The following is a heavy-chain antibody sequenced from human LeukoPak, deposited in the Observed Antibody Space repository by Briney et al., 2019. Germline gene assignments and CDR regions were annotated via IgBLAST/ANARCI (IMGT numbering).Heavy chain of an antibody. Sequence: PGGSLRLSCAASGFTFSSYAMHWVRQAPGKGLEWVAVISYDGSNKYYADSVKGRFTISRDNSKDSLYLQMNSLRAEATAVYYCARGLITIINWFDPWGQGTLVTVSS. D-gene: IGHD3-3*01. J-gene: IGHJ5*02. V-gene: IGHV3-30-3*01. CDR1: GFTFSSYA. CDR3: ARGLITIINWFDP. CDR2: ISYDGSNK.